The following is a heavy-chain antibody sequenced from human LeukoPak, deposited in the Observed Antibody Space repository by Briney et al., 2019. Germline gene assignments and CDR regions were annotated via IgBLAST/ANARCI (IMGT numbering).Heavy chain of an antibody. D-gene: IGHD3-16*01. J-gene: IGHJ4*02. CDR3: SRGGATNLYYFDY. V-gene: IGHV1-2*02. CDR1: GYAFTDSY. CDR2: INPNSGGT. Sequence: ASVKVSCKASGYAFTDSYIHWVRQAPGQGLEWMGWINPNSGGTNYARKFQGRVTMTRDTSISTAYMELSRLRFDDTAVYYCSRGGATNLYYFDYWGQGTLVTVSS.